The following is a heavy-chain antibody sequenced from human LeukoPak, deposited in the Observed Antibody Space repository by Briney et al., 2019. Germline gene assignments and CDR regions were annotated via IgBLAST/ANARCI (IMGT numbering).Heavy chain of an antibody. V-gene: IGHV5-51*01. J-gene: IGHJ5*02. D-gene: IGHD2-2*01. CDR1: GYSFTSYW. CDR2: IYPGDSDI. CDR3: ARFIGYCSSTSCYPNWFDP. Sequence: GESLKISCKGSGYSFTSYWIGWVRQMPGKGLEVMGIIYPGDSDIRYSLSFQGQVTISADKSISTAYLQWSSLKASDTAMYYCARFIGYCSSTSCYPNWFDPWGQGTLVTVSS.